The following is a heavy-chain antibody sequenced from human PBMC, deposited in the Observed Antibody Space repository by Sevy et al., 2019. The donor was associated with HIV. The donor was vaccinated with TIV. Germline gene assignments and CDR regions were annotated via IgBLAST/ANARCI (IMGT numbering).Heavy chain of an antibody. CDR1: GFTFSSYA. CDR3: AKDTIVVVGGGVRPFDY. J-gene: IGHJ4*02. CDR2: ISGSGGST. V-gene: IGHV3-23*01. D-gene: IGHD3-22*01. Sequence: GGSLRLSCAASGFTFSSYAMSWVRQAPGKGLEWVSAISGSGGSTYYADSVKGRFTISRDNSKNTLYLQMNSLRAEDKAVYYRAKDTIVVVGGGVRPFDYWGQGTLVTVSS.